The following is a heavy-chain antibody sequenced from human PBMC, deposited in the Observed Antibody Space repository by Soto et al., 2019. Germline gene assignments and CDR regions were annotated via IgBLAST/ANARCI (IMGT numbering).Heavy chain of an antibody. CDR2: IDPSDSDT. V-gene: IGHV5-10-1*01. CDR3: ARHYSSSWYSEY. CDR1: WCTFIGFR. D-gene: IGHD6-13*01. Sequence: GVLQKVWWKGVWCTFIGFRGSWMLKMPGKGLEWMGMIDPSDSDTKYSPSFQGHVTISADRSMSSAYMQWSGLKASDTGMYYCARHYSSSWYSEYWGQGTQVTVSS. J-gene: IGHJ4*02.